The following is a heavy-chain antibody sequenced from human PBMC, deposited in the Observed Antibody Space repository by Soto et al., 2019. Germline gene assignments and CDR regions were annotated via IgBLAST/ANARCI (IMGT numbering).Heavy chain of an antibody. CDR1: GGSISSGGHY. J-gene: IGHJ4*02. D-gene: IGHD3-22*01. V-gene: IGHV4-30-4*01. CDR2: VYYSGTT. CDR3: ATYYDSSGPTFDF. Sequence: SETLSLTCTVSGGSISSGGHYWSWIRQPPGKGLEWIGYVYYSGTTYSNPSLKSRITISVDTSKNQFSLRLSSVTAADTAVYYCATYYDSSGPTFDFWGQGTLVTVSS.